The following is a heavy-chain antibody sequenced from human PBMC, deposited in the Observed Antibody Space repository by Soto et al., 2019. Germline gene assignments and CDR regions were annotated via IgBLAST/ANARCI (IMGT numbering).Heavy chain of an antibody. J-gene: IGHJ4*02. Sequence: EVQLVQSGAEVKKPGESLRISCQGSGYSFTSSWISWVRQMPGEGLEWMGRIDPSDSYINYSPSFQGRVTISADKSISTADLQWSSLKASDTARYYCARRGSSSSFFYDSWGQGTLVTVSS. CDR2: IDPSDSYI. V-gene: IGHV5-10-1*03. CDR3: ARRGSSSSFFYDS. D-gene: IGHD6-6*01. CDR1: GYSFTSSW.